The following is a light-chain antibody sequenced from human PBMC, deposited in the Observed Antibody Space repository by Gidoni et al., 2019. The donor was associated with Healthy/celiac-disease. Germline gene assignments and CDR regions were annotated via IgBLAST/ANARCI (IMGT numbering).Light chain of an antibody. Sequence: DLQMTQSPSTLSASVGDRVTITCRASQSISSLFAWYQQKPGKAPKLLIYDASSLESGVPSRFRGSGSGTEFTLTISSLQPDDFATYYYQQYNSYPITFGPGTKVDIK. CDR3: QQYNSYPIT. V-gene: IGKV1-5*01. CDR1: QSISSL. CDR2: DAS. J-gene: IGKJ3*01.